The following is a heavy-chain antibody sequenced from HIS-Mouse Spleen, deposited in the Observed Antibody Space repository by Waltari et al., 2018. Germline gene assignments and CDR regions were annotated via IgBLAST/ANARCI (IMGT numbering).Heavy chain of an antibody. CDR3: AREIPYSSSWYDWYFDL. V-gene: IGHV4-39*07. Sequence: QLQLQESGPGLVKPSETLSLTCTVSGGSISSSSYYWGWIRQPPGKGLEWIGSIYYSGRTYNNPSLKRRVTISVDTSKNQFSLKLSYVTAADTAVYYCAREIPYSSSWYDWYFDLWGRGTLVTVSS. J-gene: IGHJ2*01. D-gene: IGHD6-13*01. CDR1: GGSISSSSYY. CDR2: IYYSGRT.